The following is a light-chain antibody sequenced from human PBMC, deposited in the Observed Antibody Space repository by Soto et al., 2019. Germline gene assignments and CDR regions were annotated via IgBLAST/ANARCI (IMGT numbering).Light chain of an antibody. V-gene: IGLV1-36*01. CDR1: RYNVGDNA. Sequence: QSVLTQPTSVSGAPRQRVTISCSGSRYNVGDNAGTWYQQLPGKAPKLLIYYDDLRPSGVPDRFSGSKSGTSASLAISGLQSEDEADYYCAAWDDGLNGLLFGGGTKLTVL. CDR2: YDD. CDR3: AAWDDGLNGLL. J-gene: IGLJ2*01.